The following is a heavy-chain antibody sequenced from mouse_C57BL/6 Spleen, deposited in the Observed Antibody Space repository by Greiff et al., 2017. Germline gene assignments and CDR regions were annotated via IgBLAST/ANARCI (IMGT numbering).Heavy chain of an antibody. CDR1: GFTFSSYA. Sequence: EVQLLQPGDGLVKPGGSLKLSCAASGFTFSSYAMPWVRQTPEQRLEWVAYISSGGDYTNYADNVKGRFTISRDNTRNTLYLQMSSLKSEDTAMYSCARAYDYDGFAYWGQGTLVTVSA. CDR3: ARAYDYDGFAY. J-gene: IGHJ3*01. D-gene: IGHD2-4*01. V-gene: IGHV5S21*01. CDR2: ISSGGDYT.